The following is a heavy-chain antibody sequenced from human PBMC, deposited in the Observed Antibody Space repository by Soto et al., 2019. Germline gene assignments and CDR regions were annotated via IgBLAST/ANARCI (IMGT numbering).Heavy chain of an antibody. Sequence: SETLSLTCTVSGGSISSYYWSWIRQPPGKGLEWIGYIYYSGSTNYNPSLKSRVTISVDTSKNQFSLKLSSVTAADTAVYYCARGRDYVWGSYRRGAFDIWGPGTMVTVSS. CDR2: IYYSGST. V-gene: IGHV4-59*01. CDR1: GGSISSYY. D-gene: IGHD3-16*02. J-gene: IGHJ3*02. CDR3: ARGRDYVWGSYRRGAFDI.